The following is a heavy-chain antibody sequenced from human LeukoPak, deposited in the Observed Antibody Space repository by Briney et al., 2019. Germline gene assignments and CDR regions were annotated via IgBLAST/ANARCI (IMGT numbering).Heavy chain of an antibody. J-gene: IGHJ4*02. D-gene: IGHD1-1*01. CDR3: ARRAYSAAYWKHFDY. CDR2: IYYHENT. Sequence: PSETLSLTCTVSGGSIGSSSDYWGWIRQAPGKGLEWIGSIYYHENTYYNSSLKSRVTISVDTSKNQFSLKLNSVTAADTAVYFYARRAYSAAYWKHFDYWGQGTLVTVSS. V-gene: IGHV4-39*01. CDR1: GGSIGSSSDY.